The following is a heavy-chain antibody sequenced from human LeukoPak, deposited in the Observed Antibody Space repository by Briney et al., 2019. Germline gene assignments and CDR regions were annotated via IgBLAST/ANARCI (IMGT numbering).Heavy chain of an antibody. CDR1: GYTFTSYG. V-gene: IGHV1-18*01. CDR3: ARVGGTTRGNRWFDP. J-gene: IGHJ5*02. CDR2: ISAYNANT. Sequence: GASVKVSCKASGYTFTSYGLSLVRQAPGQGLEWMGWISAYNANTNYAQKLQGRVSMTTDTSTSTAYMELRSLRSDDTAVYYCARVGGTTRGNRWFDPWGQGTLVTVSS. D-gene: IGHD1-26*01.